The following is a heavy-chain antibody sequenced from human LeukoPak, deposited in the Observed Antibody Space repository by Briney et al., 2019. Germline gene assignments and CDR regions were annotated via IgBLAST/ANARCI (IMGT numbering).Heavy chain of an antibody. V-gene: IGHV3-30*18. D-gene: IGHD3-9*01. J-gene: IGHJ5*02. CDR3: AKTDWLSTNWFDP. Sequence: PGRSLGLSCAASGFTFSSYGMHWVRQAPGKGLEWVAVISYDGSNKYYADSVKGRFTISRDNSKNTLYLQMNSLRAEDTAVYYCAKTDWLSTNWFDPWGQGTLVTVSS. CDR1: GFTFSSYG. CDR2: ISYDGSNK.